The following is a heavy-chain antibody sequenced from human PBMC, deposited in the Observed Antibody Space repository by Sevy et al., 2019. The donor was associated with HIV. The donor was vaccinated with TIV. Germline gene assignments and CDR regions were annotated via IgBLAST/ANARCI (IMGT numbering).Heavy chain of an antibody. Sequence: GGSLRLSCAASGFTFSSYAMSWVRQAPGKGLEWVSTFSFGCGKINYADSVKGRFTISRDNSKNTLYLQMNSLRAEDTAVYYCAREGCSKPHDYWGQGTLVAVSS. J-gene: IGHJ4*02. CDR2: FSFGCGKI. D-gene: IGHD2-2*01. CDR1: GFTFSSYA. V-gene: IGHV3-23*01. CDR3: AREGCSKPHDY.